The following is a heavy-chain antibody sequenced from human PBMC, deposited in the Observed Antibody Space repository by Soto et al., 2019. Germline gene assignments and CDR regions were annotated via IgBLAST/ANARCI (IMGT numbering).Heavy chain of an antibody. CDR2: IYYSGST. CDR3: ARAGSSGWYAPLDY. Sequence: QVQLQESGPGLVKPSETLSLTCTVSGGSISRYYWSWIRQPPGKGLEWIGYIYYSGSTNYNPSLKSRVTISVDTSKNQFSLKLSSVTAADTAVYYCARAGSSGWYAPLDYWGQGTLVTVSS. D-gene: IGHD6-19*01. J-gene: IGHJ4*02. CDR1: GGSISRYY. V-gene: IGHV4-59*01.